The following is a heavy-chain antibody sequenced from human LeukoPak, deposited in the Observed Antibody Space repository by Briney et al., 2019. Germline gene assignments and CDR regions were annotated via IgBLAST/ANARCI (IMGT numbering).Heavy chain of an antibody. CDR3: SRGIAVAGQLSFGDYFDF. J-gene: IGHJ4*02. CDR1: GFTFSDYY. D-gene: IGHD6-19*01. V-gene: IGHV3-11*04. Sequence: GGSLRLSCAASGFTFSDYYMSWIRQAPGKGLEWVSYISSGYSTIYYADSVKGRFTISRDNAKNSLYLQLNSLRAEDTAVYYCSRGIAVAGQLSFGDYFDFWGQGTLVTVSS. CDR2: ISSGYSTI.